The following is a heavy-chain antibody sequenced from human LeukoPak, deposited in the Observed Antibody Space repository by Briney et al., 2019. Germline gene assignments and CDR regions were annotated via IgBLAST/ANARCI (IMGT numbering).Heavy chain of an antibody. J-gene: IGHJ4*02. CDR1: GGSISSYY. Sequence: SETLSLTCTVSGGSISSYYWSWIRQPPGKGLEWIGYIYYSGSTNYNPSLKSRVTISVDTSENQFSLKLSSVTAADTAVYYCARDTYNYGSSAYYFDYWGQGTLVTVSS. D-gene: IGHD5-18*01. CDR3: ARDTYNYGSSAYYFDY. V-gene: IGHV4-59*12. CDR2: IYYSGST.